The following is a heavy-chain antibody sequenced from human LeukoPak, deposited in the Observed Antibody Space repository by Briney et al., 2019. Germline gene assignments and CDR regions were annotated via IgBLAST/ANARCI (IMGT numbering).Heavy chain of an antibody. CDR1: GYTFTSYA. CDR3: ARDGSSSSPESFDY. CDR2: SNAGNGNT. Sequence: ASVKVSCKASGYTFTSYAMHWVRQAPGQRLEWMGWSNAGNGNTKYSQEFQGRVTITRDTSASTAYMELSRLRSDDTAVYYCARDGSSSSPESFDYWGQGTLVTVSS. J-gene: IGHJ4*02. V-gene: IGHV1-3*02. D-gene: IGHD6-13*01.